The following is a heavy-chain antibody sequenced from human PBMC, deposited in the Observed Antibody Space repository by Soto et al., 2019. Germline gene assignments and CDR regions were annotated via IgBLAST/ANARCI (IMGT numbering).Heavy chain of an antibody. Sequence: PWWSLRLCCAASVFTCSDYYMTWIRQAPGKGLEWVSYISSSGSGIYYPDSVKGRFTISRDNGKNSLYLQMSSLRVEDTAVYYCARAYSDAFDIWGQGTMVTVSS. CDR2: ISSSGSGI. J-gene: IGHJ3*02. V-gene: IGHV3-11*01. CDR1: VFTCSDYY. D-gene: IGHD2-15*01. CDR3: ARAYSDAFDI.